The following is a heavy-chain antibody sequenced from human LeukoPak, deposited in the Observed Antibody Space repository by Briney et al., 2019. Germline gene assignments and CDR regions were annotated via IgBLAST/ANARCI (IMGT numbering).Heavy chain of an antibody. D-gene: IGHD5-18*01. CDR1: GYTFTSYD. J-gene: IGHJ6*03. CDR2: MNPNSGNT. Sequence: ASVKVSCKASGYTFTSYDINWVRQATGQGLEWMGWMNPNSGNTGYALKFQGRVTMSRNTSISTAYMELGSLRSEDTAVYYCARDFTGTWIQLWLPYYYYYMDVWGKGTTVTVSS. V-gene: IGHV1-8*01. CDR3: ARDFTGTWIQLWLPYYYYYMDV.